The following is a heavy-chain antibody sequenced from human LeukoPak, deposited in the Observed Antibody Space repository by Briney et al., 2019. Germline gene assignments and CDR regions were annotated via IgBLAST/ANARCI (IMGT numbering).Heavy chain of an antibody. D-gene: IGHD1-14*01. CDR3: AKDRTYRGGILDS. V-gene: IGHV3-9*01. CDR1: GFTFDDYA. CDR2: VSWNSGII. J-gene: IGHJ4*02. Sequence: PGRSLRLSCVASGFTFDDYAMHWVRQAPGKGLEWVSEVSWNSGIIDYADSVKGRFTISRDSAKNSLYLQMNSLKPEDTALYYCAKDRTYRGGILDSWGQGTLVTVS.